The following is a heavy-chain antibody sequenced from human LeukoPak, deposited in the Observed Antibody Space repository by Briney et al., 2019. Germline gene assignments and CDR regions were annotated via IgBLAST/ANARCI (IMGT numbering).Heavy chain of an antibody. J-gene: IGHJ2*01. V-gene: IGHV1-24*01. CDR3: ATVNYYDSSGYSIYWYFDL. D-gene: IGHD3-22*01. Sequence: ASVKVSCKVSGYTLTELSMHWARQAPGKGLEWMGGFDPEDGETIYAQKFQGRVTMTEDTSTDTAYTELSSLRSEDTAVYYCATVNYYDSSGYSIYWYFDLWGRGTLVTVSS. CDR1: GYTLTELS. CDR2: FDPEDGET.